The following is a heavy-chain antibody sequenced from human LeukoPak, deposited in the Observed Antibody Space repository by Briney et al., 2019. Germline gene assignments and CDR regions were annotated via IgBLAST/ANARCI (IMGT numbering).Heavy chain of an antibody. J-gene: IGHJ4*02. Sequence: GGSLRLSCAASGFSVTAKYITWVRQAPGKGLEWVSVMYTGGTPYYADSVKGRLTISRDISKNTLYLQMTSLRAEDTAVYYCARGAATGPTLGFDYWGQGTLVMVSS. V-gene: IGHV3-53*01. D-gene: IGHD6-13*01. CDR1: GFSVTAKY. CDR3: ARGAATGPTLGFDY. CDR2: MYTGGTP.